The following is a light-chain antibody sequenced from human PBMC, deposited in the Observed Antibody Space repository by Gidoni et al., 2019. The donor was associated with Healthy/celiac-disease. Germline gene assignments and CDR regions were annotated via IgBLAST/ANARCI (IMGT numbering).Light chain of an antibody. CDR1: QSVSSY. Sequence: EIVLPQSPATLSLSPGERATLSGRASQSVSSYLAWDQQKPGQAPRLLIYDASNRATGIPARFSGSGSGTDFTLTISSLEPEDFAVYYCQQRSNWPPTFGGGTKVEIK. CDR2: DAS. V-gene: IGKV3-11*01. J-gene: IGKJ4*01. CDR3: QQRSNWPPT.